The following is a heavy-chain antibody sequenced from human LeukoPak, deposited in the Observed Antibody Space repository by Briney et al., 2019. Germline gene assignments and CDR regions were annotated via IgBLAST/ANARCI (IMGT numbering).Heavy chain of an antibody. CDR1: GYTFTSYD. Sequence: SVKVSCKASGYTFTSYDINWVRQSTGQGLEWMGWMNPNSGNTGYTQNFQGRVTMTGHTSISTAYTELSSLRSEDTAVYYCAGWTMGYWGQGTLVTVSS. V-gene: IGHV1-8*01. J-gene: IGHJ4*02. CDR2: MNPNSGNT. D-gene: IGHD4/OR15-4a*01. CDR3: AGWTMGY.